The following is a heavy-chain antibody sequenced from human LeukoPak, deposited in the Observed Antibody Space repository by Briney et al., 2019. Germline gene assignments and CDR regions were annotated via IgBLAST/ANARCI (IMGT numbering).Heavy chain of an antibody. D-gene: IGHD6-19*01. Sequence: SETLSLTCTVSGGSISSYYWSRIRQPPGKGLEWIGYIYYSGSTNYNPSLKSRVTISVDTSKNQFSLKLSSVTAADTAVYYCAASIAVAGVFDYWGQGTLVTVSS. J-gene: IGHJ4*02. CDR1: GGSISSYY. CDR2: IYYSGST. V-gene: IGHV4-59*01. CDR3: AASIAVAGVFDY.